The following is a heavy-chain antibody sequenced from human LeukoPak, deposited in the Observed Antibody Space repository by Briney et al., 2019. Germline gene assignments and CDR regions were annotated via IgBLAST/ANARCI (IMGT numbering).Heavy chain of an antibody. CDR3: ARGPGNGYSFDY. J-gene: IGHJ4*02. D-gene: IGHD5-24*01. Sequence: SETLSLTCTVSGGSISSDHWNWIRQPPGKGLEWIGYIYYSGSTNYNPSLKSRVTISVDTSKNQFSLRLSSVTAAGTAVYYCARGPGNGYSFDYWGQGTLVTVSS. V-gene: IGHV4-59*01. CDR2: IYYSGST. CDR1: GGSISSDH.